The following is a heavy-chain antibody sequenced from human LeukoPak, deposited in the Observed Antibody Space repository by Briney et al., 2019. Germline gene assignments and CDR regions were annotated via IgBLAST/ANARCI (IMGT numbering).Heavy chain of an antibody. J-gene: IGHJ4*02. CDR3: AKDPSGLWYFDY. CDR2: ISGSGGST. D-gene: IGHD5-12*01. CDR1: GFTFSSYA. Sequence: GGSLRLSCAASGFTFSSYAMSWVRQAPGKGLEWVSAISGSGGSTYYADSVKGRFTISGDNSKNTLYLQMNSLRAEDTAVYYCAKDPSGLWYFDYWGQGTLVTVSS. V-gene: IGHV3-23*01.